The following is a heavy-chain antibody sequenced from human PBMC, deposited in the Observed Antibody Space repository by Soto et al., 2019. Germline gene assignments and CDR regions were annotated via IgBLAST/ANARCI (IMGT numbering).Heavy chain of an antibody. V-gene: IGHV1-2*02. CDR3: ARDGSGGNDLFDY. CDR2: INPNSGGT. D-gene: IGHD5-12*01. Sequence: QVQLVQSGAEVKKPGASVKVSCKASGYTLTAYYIHWVRQAPGQGLEWMGWINPNSGGTNYAQKFQGRVTMTRDTSISTAYMALSRLRSDDTAVYYCARDGSGGNDLFDYWGQGTLVTVSS. J-gene: IGHJ4*02. CDR1: GYTLTAYY.